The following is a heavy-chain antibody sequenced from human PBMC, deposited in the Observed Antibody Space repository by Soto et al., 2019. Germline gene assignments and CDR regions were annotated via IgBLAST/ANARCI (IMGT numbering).Heavy chain of an antibody. Sequence: PSETLSLTCAVYGGSFSGYYWSWIRQPPGKGLEWVGEINHSGSTNYNPSLKSRVTISVDTSTNQFSLKLSSVTAADTAVYYCARGPYCSGGSCYVPYYYYGMDVWGQGTTVTVSS. J-gene: IGHJ6*02. CDR2: INHSGST. CDR1: GGSFSGYY. D-gene: IGHD2-15*01. CDR3: ARGPYCSGGSCYVPYYYYGMDV. V-gene: IGHV4-34*01.